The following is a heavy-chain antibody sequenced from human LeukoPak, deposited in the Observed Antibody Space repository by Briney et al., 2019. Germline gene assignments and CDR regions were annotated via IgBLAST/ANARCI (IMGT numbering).Heavy chain of an antibody. CDR2: INHSGGT. CDR3: APRGDIEHSYGYGKWFDP. D-gene: IGHD5-18*01. V-gene: IGHV4-34*01. CDR1: GGSLNGYY. J-gene: IGHJ5*02. Sequence: SETLSLTCAVYGGSLNGYYWSWIRQPPGKGLEWTGEINHSGGTNHNASLKSRVTISVDTSKNQFSLRLSSVTAADTAVYYCAPRGDIEHSYGYGKWFDPWGQGTRVTVSS.